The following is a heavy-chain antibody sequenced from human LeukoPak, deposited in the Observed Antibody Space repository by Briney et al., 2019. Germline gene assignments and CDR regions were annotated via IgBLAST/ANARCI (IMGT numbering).Heavy chain of an antibody. Sequence: PGGSLRLSRAASGFTFSGSVMHWVRQASGKGLEWVGRIRSKANSYATAYAASVKGRFTISRDDSKNTAYLQMDSLKTEDTAVYYCTGNYYGSGSYADFDYWGQGTLVTVSS. V-gene: IGHV3-73*01. D-gene: IGHD3-10*01. CDR2: IRSKANSYAT. CDR3: TGNYYGSGSYADFDY. CDR1: GFTFSGSV. J-gene: IGHJ4*02.